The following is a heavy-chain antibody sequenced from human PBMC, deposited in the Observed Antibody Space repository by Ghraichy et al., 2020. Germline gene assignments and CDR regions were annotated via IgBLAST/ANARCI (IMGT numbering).Heavy chain of an antibody. CDR2: IIPILGIA. J-gene: IGHJ5*02. V-gene: IGHV1-69*04. CDR3: ARDQVEIAAAP. Sequence: SVKVSCKASGGTFSSYAISWVRQAPGQGLEWMGRIIPILGIANYAQKFQGRVTITADKSTSTAYMELSSLRSEDTAVYYCARDQVEIAAAPWGQGTLVTVSS. D-gene: IGHD6-13*01. CDR1: GGTFSSYA.